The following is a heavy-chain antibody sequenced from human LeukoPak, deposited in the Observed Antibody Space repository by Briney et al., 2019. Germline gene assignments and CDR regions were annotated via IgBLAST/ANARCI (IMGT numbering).Heavy chain of an antibody. CDR3: ARVNRGWFELHRNYYYYMDV. D-gene: IGHD6-19*01. Sequence: ASVKVSCKAAGYTFTSYGISWVRQAPGQGLEWMGWISAYNCNTNYAQKLQGRVTMTTDTSTSTAYMELRSLRSDDTAVYYCARVNRGWFELHRNYYYYMDVWGKGTTVTISS. CDR2: ISAYNCNT. CDR1: GYTFTSYG. V-gene: IGHV1-18*01. J-gene: IGHJ6*03.